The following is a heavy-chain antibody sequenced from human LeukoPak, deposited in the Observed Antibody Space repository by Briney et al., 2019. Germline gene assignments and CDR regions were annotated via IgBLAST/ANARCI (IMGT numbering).Heavy chain of an antibody. CDR3: ARQSWSSSLDY. Sequence: SETLSLTCAVSGGSISSYYWSWIRQPPGKGLEWIGYIYYSGSTNYNPSLKSRVTISVDTSKNQFSLKLSSVTAADTAVYYCARQSWSSSLDYWGQGTLVTVSS. V-gene: IGHV4-59*08. CDR1: GGSISSYY. J-gene: IGHJ4*02. D-gene: IGHD2-8*01. CDR2: IYYSGST.